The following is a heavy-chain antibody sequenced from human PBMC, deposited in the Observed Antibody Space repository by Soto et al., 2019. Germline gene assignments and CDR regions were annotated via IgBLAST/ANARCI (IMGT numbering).Heavy chain of an antibody. D-gene: IGHD5-12*01. Sequence: PSEPLSLPCTVSDGSISSGGYYWSWIRQHPGKGLEWIGYIYYSGSTYYNPSLKSRVTISVDTSKSQFSLKLSSVTAADTAVYYCAREGSYSAYNFAHGIQLWSFDFWGQGALVTVSS. J-gene: IGHJ4*02. V-gene: IGHV4-31*03. CDR1: DGSISSGGYY. CDR3: AREGSYSAYNFAHGIQLWSFDF. CDR2: IYYSGST.